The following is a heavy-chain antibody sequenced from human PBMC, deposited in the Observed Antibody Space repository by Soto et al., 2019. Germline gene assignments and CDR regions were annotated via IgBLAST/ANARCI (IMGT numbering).Heavy chain of an antibody. CDR1: GGSISSYY. J-gene: IGHJ4*02. D-gene: IGHD3-9*01. Sequence: SETLSLTCTVSGGSISSYYWSWIRQPPGKGLEWIGYIYYSGSTNYNPSLKSRVTISVDTSKNQFSLKASDTAMYYCARHGVGDILTGQPDYWGQGTLVTVSS. CDR3: ARHGVGDILTGQPDY. CDR2: IYYSGST. V-gene: IGHV4-59*08.